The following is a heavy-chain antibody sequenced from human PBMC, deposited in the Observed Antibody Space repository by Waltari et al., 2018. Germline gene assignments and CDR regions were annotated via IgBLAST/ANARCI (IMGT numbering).Heavy chain of an antibody. V-gene: IGHV1-46*01. CDR3: ARDAGNSRVMRAFDY. Sequence: QVQLVQSGAEVKKPGASVKVSCKASGYTFTSYYMHWVRQAPGQGLEWMGIINPSGGSTYNAKNYQGGATMTKDTSTSTVYMELGGPGSEDTAVYYWARDAGNSRVMRAFDYWGQGTMVTVSS. D-gene: IGHD6-13*01. J-gene: IGHJ3*01. CDR2: INPSGGST. CDR1: GYTFTSYY.